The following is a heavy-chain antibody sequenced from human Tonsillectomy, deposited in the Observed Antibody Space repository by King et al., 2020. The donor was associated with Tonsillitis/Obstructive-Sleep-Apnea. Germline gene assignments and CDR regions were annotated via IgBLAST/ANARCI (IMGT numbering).Heavy chain of an antibody. CDR2: ISWNSGSI. V-gene: IGHV3-9*01. D-gene: IGHD2-2*01. Sequence: VQLVESGGGLVQPGRSLRLSCAASGFTFDDYAMHWVRQAPGKGLEWVSGISWNSGSIGYADSVEGRFTISRDNAKNSLYLQMNSLRAEDPALYYCAKGLGYCSSTSCLYYFNHWGQGTLVTVSS. CDR3: AKGLGYCSSTSCLYYFNH. J-gene: IGHJ4*02. CDR1: GFTFDDYA.